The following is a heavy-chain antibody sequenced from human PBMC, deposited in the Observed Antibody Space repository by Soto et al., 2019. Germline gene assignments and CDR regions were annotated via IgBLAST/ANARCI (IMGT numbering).Heavy chain of an antibody. D-gene: IGHD1-26*01. J-gene: IGHJ4*02. CDR3: AKRAWGYFYFDY. Sequence: EVQLLESGGGLVQPGGSLRLSCAASGFTFSSYAMSWVRQAPGKGLEWVSVISGSGGSTYYADSVKGRFTISRDNPKNTLYLQMNSLRAEDTAVYYCAKRAWGYFYFDYWGQGTLVTVSS. V-gene: IGHV3-23*01. CDR1: GFTFSSYA. CDR2: ISGSGGST.